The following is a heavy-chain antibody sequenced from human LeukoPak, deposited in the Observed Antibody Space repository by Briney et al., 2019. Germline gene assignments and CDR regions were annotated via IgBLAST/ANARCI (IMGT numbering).Heavy chain of an antibody. CDR3: ARERTLVLLWFGETSNQFDY. J-gene: IGHJ4*02. CDR2: INPNSGGT. CDR1: GYTFTSYG. V-gene: IGHV1-2*02. D-gene: IGHD3-10*01. Sequence: GASVKVSCKASGYTFTSYGISWVRQAPGQGLEWMGWINPNSGGTNYAQKFQGRVTMTRDTSISTAYMELSRLRSDDTAVYYCARERTLVLLWFGETSNQFDYWGQGTLVTVSS.